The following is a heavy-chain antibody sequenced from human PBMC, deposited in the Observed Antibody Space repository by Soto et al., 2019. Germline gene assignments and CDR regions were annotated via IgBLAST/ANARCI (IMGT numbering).Heavy chain of an antibody. CDR2: FDPEDGET. V-gene: IGHV1-24*01. Sequence: ASVKVSCKVSGYTLTELSMHWVRQAPGKGLEWMGGFDPEDGETIYAQKFQGRVTMTEDTSTDTAYMELSSLRSEDTAVYYRAARLHSYGPIYFDYWGQGTLVTVSS. CDR1: GYTLTELS. CDR3: AARLHSYGPIYFDY. J-gene: IGHJ4*02. D-gene: IGHD5-18*01.